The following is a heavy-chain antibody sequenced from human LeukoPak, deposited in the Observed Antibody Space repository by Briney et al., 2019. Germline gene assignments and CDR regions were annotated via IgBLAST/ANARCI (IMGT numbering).Heavy chain of an antibody. CDR1: GFTFDDYA. CDR3: AKSEWELLGYFDY. J-gene: IGHJ4*02. Sequence: GRSLRLSCAASGFTFDDYAMLWLRQAPGKGLEWVSGISWNSGSIGYADSVKGRFTISRDNAKNSLYLQMNSLRAEDTALYYCAKSEWELLGYFDYWGQGTLVTVSS. V-gene: IGHV3-9*01. CDR2: ISWNSGSI. D-gene: IGHD1-26*01.